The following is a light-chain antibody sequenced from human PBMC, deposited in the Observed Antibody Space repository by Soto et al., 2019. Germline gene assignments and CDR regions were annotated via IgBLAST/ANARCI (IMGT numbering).Light chain of an antibody. Sequence: EIVMTQSPATLSVSPGDRATLSCRASQSVGSSLAGYQQIPGQAPRLLIYDASTRATGIPATFGGSGSGTEFTLTISSLQSEDFAVYYCQQYNNWPPLTFGGGTKVELK. CDR3: QQYNNWPPLT. CDR2: DAS. J-gene: IGKJ4*01. V-gene: IGKV3-15*01. CDR1: QSVGSS.